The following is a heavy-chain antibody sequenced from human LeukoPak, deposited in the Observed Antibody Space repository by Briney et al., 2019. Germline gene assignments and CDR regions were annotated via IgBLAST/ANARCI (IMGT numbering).Heavy chain of an antibody. Sequence: GGSLRLSCAASGFTFSSYAMHWVRQAPGKGLEWVAVISYDGSNKYYADSVKGRFTISRDNSKNTLYLQMNSLRAEDTAVYYCARSAVSTVTDYYYGMDVWGQGTTVTVSS. CDR3: ARSAVSTVTDYYYGMDV. D-gene: IGHD4-17*01. CDR2: ISYDGSNK. J-gene: IGHJ6*02. CDR1: GFTFSSYA. V-gene: IGHV3-30*04.